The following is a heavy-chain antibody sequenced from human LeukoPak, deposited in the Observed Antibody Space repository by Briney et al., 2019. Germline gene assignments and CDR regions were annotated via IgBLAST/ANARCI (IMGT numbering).Heavy chain of an antibody. D-gene: IGHD4-17*01. CDR3: AREPLGTVTTIQHSWFDP. Sequence: PSETLSLTCTVSGYSISSGYYWGWIRQPPGKGLEWIGSIYHSGSTYYNPSLKSRVTISVDTSKNQFSLKLSSVTAADTAVYYCAREPLGTVTTIQHSWFDPWGQGTLVTVSS. V-gene: IGHV4-38-2*02. CDR1: GYSISSGYY. CDR2: IYHSGST. J-gene: IGHJ5*02.